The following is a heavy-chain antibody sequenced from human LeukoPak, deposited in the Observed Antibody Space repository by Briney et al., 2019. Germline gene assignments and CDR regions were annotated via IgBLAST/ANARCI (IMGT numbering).Heavy chain of an antibody. CDR1: GFTFNDYA. Sequence: PGGSLRLSCAVSGFTFNDYAMNWVRQAPGKGLEWVSFISGDGGSRYYADSVKGRFTISRDNSKNTLYLQMNSLRAEDTAVYYCAKDLNYDFWSGLGNWGQGTLVTVSS. CDR2: ISGDGGSR. D-gene: IGHD3-3*01. V-gene: IGHV3-43*02. J-gene: IGHJ4*02. CDR3: AKDLNYDFWSGLGN.